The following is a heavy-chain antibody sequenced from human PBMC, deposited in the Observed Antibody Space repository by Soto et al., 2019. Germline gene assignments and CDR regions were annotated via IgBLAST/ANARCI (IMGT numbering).Heavy chain of an antibody. CDR2: ISAHNGNT. Sequence: QVHLVQSGAEVKKPGASEKVSCKASGYTFTSYGITWVRQAPGQGLEWMGWISAHNGNTDYAQKLQGRVIVTRDTSTSTAYMELRSRISDDTAVYYCARGGYGDYWGQGDLVTVSS. J-gene: IGHJ4*02. V-gene: IGHV1-18*01. CDR3: ARGGYGDY. CDR1: GYTFTSYG. D-gene: IGHD1-1*01.